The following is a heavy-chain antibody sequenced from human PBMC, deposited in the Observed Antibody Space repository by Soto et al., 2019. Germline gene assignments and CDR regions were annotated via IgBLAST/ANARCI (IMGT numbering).Heavy chain of an antibody. Sequence: EASVKVSCKASGYTFTSYGIIWVRQAPGQGLEWMGWISAYNGNTNYAQKLQGRVTMTTDTSKSTAYMALRSLRSDDTAVYYCAREQRGRGYYDFWSVYSPKNDVYDIWGQGTMITAS. CDR3: AREQRGRGYYDFWSVYSPKNDVYDI. CDR2: ISAYNGNT. J-gene: IGHJ3*02. CDR1: GYTFTSYG. D-gene: IGHD3-3*01. V-gene: IGHV1-18*04.